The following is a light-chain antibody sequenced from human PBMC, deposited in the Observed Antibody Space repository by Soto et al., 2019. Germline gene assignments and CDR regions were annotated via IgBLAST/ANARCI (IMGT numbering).Light chain of an antibody. Sequence: QSVLTQPASVSGSPGRSITISCTGTSSDVGGYNFVSWYQQRPGKAPKLMIYEVRNRPSGVSNRFSGSKSGNTASLTISGLQAEDEADYYCSSYTSNSTSWVFGGGTKLTVL. CDR3: SSYTSNSTSWV. V-gene: IGLV2-14*01. CDR1: SSDVGGYNF. J-gene: IGLJ3*02. CDR2: EVR.